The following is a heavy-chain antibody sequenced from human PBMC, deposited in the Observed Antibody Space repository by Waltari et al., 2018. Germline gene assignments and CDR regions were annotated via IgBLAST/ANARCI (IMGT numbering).Heavy chain of an antibody. D-gene: IGHD1-26*01. CDR1: GGPISGYY. Sequence: QVQLQESGPGLVKPSETLSLTCTVSGGPISGYYWNWIRQPAGKGLDWIGRVYTSGSTNYNPSLKSRVTMSVDTSKNQFSLKLSSVTAADTAVYFCAREIDRGPGRWFDPWGQGTLVTVSS. CDR3: AREIDRGPGRWFDP. V-gene: IGHV4-4*07. J-gene: IGHJ5*02. CDR2: VYTSGST.